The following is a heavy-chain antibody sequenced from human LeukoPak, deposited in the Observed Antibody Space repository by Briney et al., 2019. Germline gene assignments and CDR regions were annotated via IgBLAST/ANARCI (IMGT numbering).Heavy chain of an antibody. D-gene: IGHD6-13*01. CDR1: GGTFSSYA. CDR2: IIPILGIA. Sequence: SVKVSCKASGGTFSSYAISWVRQAPGQGLEWMGRIIPILGIANYAQKFQGRVTITADKSTSTAYMELSSLRSEDTAVYYCARGTIAAAGYYYFDYWGQGTQVTVSS. J-gene: IGHJ4*02. CDR3: ARGTIAAAGYYYFDY. V-gene: IGHV1-69*04.